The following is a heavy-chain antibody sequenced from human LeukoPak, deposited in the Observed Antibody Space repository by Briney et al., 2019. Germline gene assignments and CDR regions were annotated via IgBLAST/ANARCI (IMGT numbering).Heavy chain of an antibody. Sequence: SETLSLTCAVYGGSFSGYYWSWIRQPPGKGLEWIGEINHSGYTTYNPSLKSRVTMSVDTSKNQFSLKLSSVTAADTAVYYCARAAHYDILAGNYYFDYWGQGTLVTVSS. CDR1: GGSFSGYY. J-gene: IGHJ4*02. CDR3: ARAAHYDILAGNYYFDY. D-gene: IGHD3-9*01. V-gene: IGHV4-34*01. CDR2: INHSGYT.